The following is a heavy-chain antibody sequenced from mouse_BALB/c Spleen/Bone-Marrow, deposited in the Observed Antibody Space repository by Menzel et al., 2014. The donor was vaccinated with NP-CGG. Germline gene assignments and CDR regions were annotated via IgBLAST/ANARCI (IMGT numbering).Heavy chain of an antibody. D-gene: IGHD1-2*01. Sequence: EVMLVESGGGLVQPGGSLRLSCATSGFTFTDYYMNWVRQPPGKALEWLGFIRNKANGYTTGYSASVKGRFTISRDNSQSILYLRMNTLRAEDSATYYCARDIGRLLFDFWGQGTTLTVSS. V-gene: IGHV7-3*02. CDR1: GFTFTDYY. CDR2: IRNKANGYTT. J-gene: IGHJ2*01. CDR3: ARDIGRLLFDF.